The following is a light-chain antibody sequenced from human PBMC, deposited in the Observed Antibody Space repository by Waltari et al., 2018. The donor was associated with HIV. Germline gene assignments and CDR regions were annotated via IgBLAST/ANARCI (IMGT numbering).Light chain of an antibody. CDR3: SSYAGSNNCVV. Sequence: QSALTQPPPASGSPGQSVTIPCTGTSIAVRGYNYVSGYQHHPGEAPKLMIYDVSKRPSGVPDRYSGSKYCNTTSLAVSGLQAKDEADYYCSSYAGSNNCVVFGGGTKLTVL. J-gene: IGLJ2*01. CDR2: DVS. V-gene: IGLV2-8*01. CDR1: SIAVRGYNY.